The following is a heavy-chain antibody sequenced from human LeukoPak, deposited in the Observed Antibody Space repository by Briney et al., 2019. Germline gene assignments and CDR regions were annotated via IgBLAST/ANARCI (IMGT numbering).Heavy chain of an antibody. J-gene: IGHJ4*02. CDR3: ARLAPSNYHGGSGYLDY. CDR2: IYYSGST. V-gene: IGHV4-39*01. CDR1: GVSISSSSYY. D-gene: IGHD3-22*01. Sequence: SETLSLTCTVSGVSISSSSYYWGWIRRPPGKGLEWIGNIYYSGSTNLNSSLRSRVTISVDTSKNQFSLKLSSVTAADTAVYYCARLAPSNYHGGSGYLDYWGQGTLVTVSS.